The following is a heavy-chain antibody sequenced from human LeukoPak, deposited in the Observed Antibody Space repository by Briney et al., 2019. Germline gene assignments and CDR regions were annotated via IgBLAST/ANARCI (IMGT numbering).Heavy chain of an antibody. CDR1: GGTFSSYA. CDR2: IIPIFGTA. D-gene: IGHD6-6*01. CDR3: ASSSSESSGWIWGYYYGMDV. V-gene: IGHV1-69*13. Sequence: SVTVSCKASGGTFSSYAISWVRQAPGQGLEWMGGIIPIFGTANYAQKFQGRVTITADESTSTAHMELSSLRSEDTAVYYCASSSSESSGWIWGYYYGMDVWGQGTTVTVSS. J-gene: IGHJ6*02.